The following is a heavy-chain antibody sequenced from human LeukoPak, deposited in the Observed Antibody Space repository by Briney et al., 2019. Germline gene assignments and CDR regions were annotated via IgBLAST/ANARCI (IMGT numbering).Heavy chain of an antibody. V-gene: IGHV1-2*02. CDR2: ISPNSGGT. CDR3: ARTKGAAAGDYWYFDL. J-gene: IGHJ2*01. CDR1: GYTFTDYY. Sequence: ASVKVSCKASGYTFTDYYIHWVRQAPGQGLEWMGWISPNSGGTNYAQKFQGRVTMTRDTSISTAYMELSSLRSDDTAVYYCARTKGAAAGDYWYFDLWGRGTLVTVSS. D-gene: IGHD6-13*01.